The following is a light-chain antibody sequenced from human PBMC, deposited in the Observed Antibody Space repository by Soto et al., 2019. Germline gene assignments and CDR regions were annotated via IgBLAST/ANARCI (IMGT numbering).Light chain of an antibody. CDR3: SSYAGNNVLV. V-gene: IGLV2-8*01. CDR2: EVN. CDR1: SSDVGGYNH. J-gene: IGLJ2*01. Sequence: QSVLTQPPSASGSPGQSVTIPCTGTSSDVGGYNHVSWYQQHPGKAPRLMIYEVNKRPSGVPYRFSGSKSGNTASLTVSGLQADDEAVYYCSSYAGNNVLVFGGGTKLTVL.